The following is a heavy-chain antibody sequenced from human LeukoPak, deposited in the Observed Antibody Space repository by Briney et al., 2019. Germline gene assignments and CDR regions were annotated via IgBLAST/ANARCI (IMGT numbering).Heavy chain of an antibody. V-gene: IGHV3-23*01. CDR2: ISGSGGST. D-gene: IGHD1-26*01. Sequence: GGSLRLSCAASGFTFSDYAMSWVRQAPGKGLEWVSGISGSGGSTYYADSVKGRFTISRDNSKNTLYLQMNSLTDEDTAVYYCAKKWGVGTTTLDYFDYWGQGTLVTVSS. J-gene: IGHJ4*02. CDR3: AKKWGVGTTTLDYFDY. CDR1: GFTFSDYA.